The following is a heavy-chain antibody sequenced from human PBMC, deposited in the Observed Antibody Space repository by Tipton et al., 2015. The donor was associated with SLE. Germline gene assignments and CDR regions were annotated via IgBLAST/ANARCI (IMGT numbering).Heavy chain of an antibody. CDR2: VYYIGST. D-gene: IGHD3-10*01. CDR1: GGSISSGDYY. Sequence: TLSLTCTVSGGSISSGDYYWSWIRQPPGKGLEWIGYVYYIGSTNYNPSLKSRVTISVDTSKNQFSLKLSSVTAADTAVYYCARATYYYASGPFDFWGQGTLVTVSS. CDR3: ARATYYYASGPFDF. J-gene: IGHJ4*02. V-gene: IGHV4-61*08.